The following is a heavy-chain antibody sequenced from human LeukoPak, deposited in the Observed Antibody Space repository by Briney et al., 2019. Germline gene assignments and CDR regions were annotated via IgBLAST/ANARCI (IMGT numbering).Heavy chain of an antibody. J-gene: IGHJ3*01. D-gene: IGHD2-15*01. Sequence: ASVKVSCKASGYTFTGYYMHWLRQAPGQGLQWMGIINPSGGSTTYAQKFQGRVTMTRDTPTVTAYMELSSLRSEDTAVYYCARGKAASGDVFDFWGQGTMVTVSS. CDR2: INPSGGST. CDR1: GYTFTGYY. CDR3: ARGKAASGDVFDF. V-gene: IGHV1-46*01.